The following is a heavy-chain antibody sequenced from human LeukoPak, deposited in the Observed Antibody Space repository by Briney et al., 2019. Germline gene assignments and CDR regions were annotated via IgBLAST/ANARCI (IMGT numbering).Heavy chain of an antibody. J-gene: IGHJ4*02. CDR1: GFTFSNYA. CDR3: AKAGSGSYYNYGFDY. Sequence: PGGSLRLSCAASGFTFSNYAMSWVRQAPGQGLEWVSSISVSGGSTYYADSVKGRFTISRDNSKNTLYLQINSLRAEDTAVYYCAKAGSGSYYNYGFDYWGQGTLVTVSS. V-gene: IGHV3-23*01. CDR2: ISVSGGST. D-gene: IGHD3-10*01.